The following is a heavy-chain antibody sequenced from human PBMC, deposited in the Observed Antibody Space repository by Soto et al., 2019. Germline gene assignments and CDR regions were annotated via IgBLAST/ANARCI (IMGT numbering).Heavy chain of an antibody. CDR3: ARHHPRSVAEVGIQFDF. CDR2: MFSRGSA. J-gene: IGHJ4*02. V-gene: IGHV4-59*01. D-gene: IGHD1-26*01. CDR1: GDSIGSYH. Sequence: SETLSLTCTVSGDSIGSYHWSWVRQPPGKGLEWIGFMFSRGSANYNPSLKSRVTISVDTSKSQFSLKLTSVTAADTAIYYCARHHPRSVAEVGIQFDFWGKGTLVTVSS.